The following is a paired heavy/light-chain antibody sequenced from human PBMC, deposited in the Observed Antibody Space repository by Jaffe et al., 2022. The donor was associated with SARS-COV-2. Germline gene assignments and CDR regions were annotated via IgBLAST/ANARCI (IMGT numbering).Heavy chain of an antibody. D-gene: IGHD3-9*01. CDR3: ARTYYDILTGYYRVRGNQYYFDY. J-gene: IGHJ4*02. CDR1: GGSISSSSYY. V-gene: IGHV4-39*01. Sequence: QLQLQESGPGLVKPSETLSLTCTVSGGSISSSSYYWGWIRQPPGKGLEWIGSIYYSGSTYYNPSLKSRVTISVDTSKNQFSLKLSSVTAADTAVYYCARTYYDILTGYYRVRGNQYYFDYWGQGTLVTVSS. CDR2: IYYSGST.
Light chain of an antibody. V-gene: IGLV2-11*01. J-gene: IGLJ1*01. CDR3: CSYAGSYTFSV. Sequence: QSALTQPRSVSGSPGQSVTISCTGTSSDVGGYNYVSWYQQHPGKAPKLMIYDVSKRPSGVPDRFSGSKSGNTASLTISGLQAEDEADYYCCSYAGSYTFSVFGTGTKVTVL. CDR2: DVS. CDR1: SSDVGGYNY.